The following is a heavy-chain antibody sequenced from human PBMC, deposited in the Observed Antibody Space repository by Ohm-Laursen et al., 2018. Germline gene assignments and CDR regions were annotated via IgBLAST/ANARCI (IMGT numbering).Heavy chain of an antibody. V-gene: IGHV3-30*18. CDR1: GFTFSSYG. D-gene: IGHD2-2*01. CDR3: AKGTAYQLLSHNWVDS. Sequence: SLRLSCAASGFTFSSYGMHWVRQAPGKGLEWVAVISYDGGNKYYADSVKGRFTISRDNSKNTLYLQMNSLRAEDTAVFYCAKGTAYQLLSHNWVDSWGQGTLVTVSS. J-gene: IGHJ5*01. CDR2: ISYDGGNK.